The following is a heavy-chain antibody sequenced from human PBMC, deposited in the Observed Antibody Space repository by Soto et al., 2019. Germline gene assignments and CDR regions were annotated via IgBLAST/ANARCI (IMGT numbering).Heavy chain of an antibody. CDR2: ISYDGSNK. Sequence: QVQLVESGGGVVQPGRSLRLSCAASGFTFSSYGMHWVRQAPGKGLEWVAVISYDGSNKYYADSVKGRFTISRDNSKNTLYLQMNRLRAEDTAVYYCAKAISGVEGTNYYGMDVWGKGTTVTVSS. CDR1: GFTFSSYG. J-gene: IGHJ6*04. D-gene: IGHD3-10*01. CDR3: AKAISGVEGTNYYGMDV. V-gene: IGHV3-30*18.